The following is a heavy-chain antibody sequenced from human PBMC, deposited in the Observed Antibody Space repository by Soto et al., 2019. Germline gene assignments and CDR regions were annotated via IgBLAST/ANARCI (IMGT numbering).Heavy chain of an antibody. J-gene: IGHJ4*02. V-gene: IGHV3-74*01. D-gene: IGHD2-15*01. CDR1: GFTFSSYW. CDR3: AKVPSSGRLAFD. Sequence: GESLKISCAASGFTFSSYWMHWVRQAPGKGLVWVSRINSDGSSTSYADSVKGRFTISRDNAKNTLYLQMNSLRAEDTAVYYCAKVPSSGRLAFDWGQGTLVTVSS. CDR2: INSDGSST.